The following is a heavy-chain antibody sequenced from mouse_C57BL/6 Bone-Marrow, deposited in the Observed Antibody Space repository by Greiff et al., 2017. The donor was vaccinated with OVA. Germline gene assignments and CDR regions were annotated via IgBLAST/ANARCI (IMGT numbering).Heavy chain of an antibody. D-gene: IGHD1-1*01. V-gene: IGHV1-19*01. Sequence: VQLQQSGPVLVKPGASVKMSCKASGYTFTDYYMNWVKQSHGKSLEWIGVINPYNGGTSYNQKFKGKATLTVDKSSSTAYMELNSLTSEDSAVYYCARGAITTVVANGYWGQGTTRTVSS. CDR2: INPYNGGT. CDR3: ARGAITTVVANGY. CDR1: GYTFTDYY. J-gene: IGHJ2*01.